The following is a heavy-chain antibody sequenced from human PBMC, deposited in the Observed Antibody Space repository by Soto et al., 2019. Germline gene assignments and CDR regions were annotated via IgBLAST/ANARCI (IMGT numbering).Heavy chain of an antibody. Sequence: QVQLQQWGAGLLKPSETLSLTCAVYGGSFSGYYWSWIRQPPGKGLEWIGEINHSGSTNYNPSLKDRVTITVDTSKNQCSLKLSSVTAADTAVYYCARCPDYGGNSGWFDYWGQGTLVTVSS. J-gene: IGHJ4*02. D-gene: IGHD4-17*01. V-gene: IGHV4-34*01. CDR3: ARCPDYGGNSGWFDY. CDR1: GGSFSGYY. CDR2: INHSGST.